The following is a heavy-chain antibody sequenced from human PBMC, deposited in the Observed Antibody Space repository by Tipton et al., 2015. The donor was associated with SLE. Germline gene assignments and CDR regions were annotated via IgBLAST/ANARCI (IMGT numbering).Heavy chain of an antibody. CDR1: GGSISSYY. D-gene: IGHD2-15*01. J-gene: IGHJ5*02. V-gene: IGHV4-59*12. Sequence: TLSLTCTVSGGSISSYYWSWIRQPPGKGLEWIGYIYFSESANYSPSLKSRVTISLDTSRSQFSLKLSSVTAADTAVYYCARGPRSLGGSPRDDTWGQGTLVTVSS. CDR3: ARGPRSLGGSPRDDT. CDR2: IYFSESA.